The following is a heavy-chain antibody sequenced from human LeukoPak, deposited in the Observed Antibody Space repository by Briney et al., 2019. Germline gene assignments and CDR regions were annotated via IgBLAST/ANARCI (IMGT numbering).Heavy chain of an antibody. CDR2: ISSSSSYI. CDR1: GFTFSTYS. D-gene: IGHD2-21*02. V-gene: IGHV3-21*01. Sequence: PGGSLRLSCAASGFTFSTYSMTWVRQAPGKGLEWVSSISSSSSYIYYADSVKGRFTISRDNAKNSLYLQMNSLRAEDTAVYYCARVAIVVVTAQYYYMDVWGKGTTVTVSS. CDR3: ARVAIVVVTAQYYYMDV. J-gene: IGHJ6*03.